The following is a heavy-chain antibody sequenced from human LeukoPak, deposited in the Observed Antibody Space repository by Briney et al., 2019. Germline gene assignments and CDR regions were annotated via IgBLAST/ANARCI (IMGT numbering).Heavy chain of an antibody. CDR2: FYPEDGET. CDR1: GYTLTELS. Sequence: ASVKVSCEVSGYTLTELSMHWVRQAPGKGLEWMGGFYPEDGETIYAQKFQCRVTMTEDTSTDTAYMELSRMRSEDTAVYYCATRRLYCSSTSCSLPDYWGQGTLVTVSS. V-gene: IGHV1-24*01. J-gene: IGHJ4*02. CDR3: ATRRLYCSSTSCSLPDY. D-gene: IGHD2-2*01.